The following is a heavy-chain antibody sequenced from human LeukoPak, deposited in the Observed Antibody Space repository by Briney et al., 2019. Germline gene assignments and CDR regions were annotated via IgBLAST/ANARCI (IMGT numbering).Heavy chain of an antibody. CDR3: AKDKCSSISCPPHWFDP. V-gene: IGHV3-23*01. J-gene: IGHJ5*02. Sequence: GGSLRLSSAAAGFTFSSYAMSWVRQAPGKGLEGVSAISGSVGSTYYAYSVRGRFTISRDNSKNTLYLQMNSLRAQDTGVYYCAKDKCSSISCPPHWFDPWGQGTLVTVSS. CDR2: ISGSVGST. CDR1: GFTFSSYA. D-gene: IGHD2-2*01.